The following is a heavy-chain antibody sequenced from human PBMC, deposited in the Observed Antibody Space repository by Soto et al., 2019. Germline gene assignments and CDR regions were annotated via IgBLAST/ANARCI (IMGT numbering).Heavy chain of an antibody. CDR2: ITSGSDYI. D-gene: IGHD5-12*01. Sequence: GGSLRLSFVASDFTFSAYSMSWVRQAPGKGLEWVASITSGSDYIYYADSLKGRFTISRDNANNSLYLQMHSLRAEDTAFYYCARVDGYTFPNDYWGQGTLVTVSS. V-gene: IGHV3-21*01. J-gene: IGHJ4*02. CDR1: DFTFSAYS. CDR3: ARVDGYTFPNDY.